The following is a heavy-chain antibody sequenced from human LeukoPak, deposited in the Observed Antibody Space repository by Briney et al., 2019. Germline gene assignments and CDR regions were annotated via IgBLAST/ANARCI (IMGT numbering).Heavy chain of an antibody. CDR3: ARDPMYYYGSGSYYNAGAFDY. V-gene: IGHV1-69*04. CDR1: GGTFSSYA. CDR2: IIPILGIA. D-gene: IGHD3-10*01. J-gene: IGHJ4*02. Sequence: SVKVSCKASGGTFSSYAISWVRQAPGHGLEWMGRIIPILGIANYAQRFQGRVTLTADKATSTAYMELRSLRSDDTAVYYCARDPMYYYGSGSYYNAGAFDYWGQGTLVTVSS.